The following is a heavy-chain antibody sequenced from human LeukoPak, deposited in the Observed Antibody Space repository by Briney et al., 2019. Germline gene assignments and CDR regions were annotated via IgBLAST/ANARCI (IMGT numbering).Heavy chain of an antibody. CDR3: ARTAPPRADAFDI. J-gene: IGHJ3*02. Sequence: PGGSLRLSCAASGFTFSSYAMHWVRQAPGKGLEWVAVISYDGSNKYYADSVKGRFTISRDNSKNTLYLQMNSLRAEDTAVYYCARTAPPRADAFDIWGQGTMVTVSS. CDR2: ISYDGSNK. V-gene: IGHV3-30-3*01. CDR1: GFTFSSYA.